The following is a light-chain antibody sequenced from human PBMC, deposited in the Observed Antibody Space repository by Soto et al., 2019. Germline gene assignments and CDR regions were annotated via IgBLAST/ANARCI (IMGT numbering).Light chain of an antibody. CDR2: GND. V-gene: IGLV1-40*01. Sequence: QSVLTQSPSVSGAPGQRVTISCTGNSSNIGAGYDVHWYKQLPGTAPKVLIYGNDNRPLGVPDRFSGSKSGTSGSLVISGLQAEDEADYYCQSYDTRLSGWVFGGGTKLTVL. CDR3: QSYDTRLSGWV. J-gene: IGLJ3*02. CDR1: SSNIGAGYD.